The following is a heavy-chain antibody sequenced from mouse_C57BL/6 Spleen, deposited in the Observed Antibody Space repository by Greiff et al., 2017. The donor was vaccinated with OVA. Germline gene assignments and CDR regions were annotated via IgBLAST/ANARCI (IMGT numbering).Heavy chain of an antibody. CDR2: IYPGSGST. V-gene: IGHV1-55*01. D-gene: IGHD2-1*01. CDR1: GYTFTSYW. Sequence: QVQLQQSGAELVKPGASVKMSCKASGYTFTSYWITWVKQRPGHGLEWIGDIYPGSGSTNYNEKFKSKATLTVDTSYSTAYMQISSLTSEDTAVYCCASDYGNYQSCFDDWGQGTLVTVSA. J-gene: IGHJ3*01. CDR3: ASDYGNYQSCFDD.